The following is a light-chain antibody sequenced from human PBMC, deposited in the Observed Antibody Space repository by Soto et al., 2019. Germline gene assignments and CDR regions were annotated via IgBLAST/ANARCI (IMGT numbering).Light chain of an antibody. Sequence: QSVLTQPASVSGSPGQSITISCTGTSSDVGGYNYVSWYQQHPGKAPKLMIYDVSDRPSGASNRFSGSKSGNTASLTISGLQAEDEADYFCSSYTSSSTPFVFGTGTKVPVL. V-gene: IGLV2-14*03. CDR1: SSDVGGYNY. CDR3: SSYTSSSTPFV. J-gene: IGLJ1*01. CDR2: DVS.